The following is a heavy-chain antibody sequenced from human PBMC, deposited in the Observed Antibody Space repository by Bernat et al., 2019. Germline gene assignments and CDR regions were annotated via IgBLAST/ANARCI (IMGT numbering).Heavy chain of an antibody. Sequence: QVQLQESGPGPVKPSETLSLTCTVSGGSISSYYWSWIRQPPGKGLEWIGYIFYSGSTNYNPSLKSRVTISVDTSKNQFSLKLSSVTAADTAVYYCARGDIVATILDYWAREPWSPSPQ. V-gene: IGHV4-59*01. CDR2: IFYSGST. CDR1: GGSISSYY. CDR3: ARGDIVATILDY. J-gene: IGHJ4*02. D-gene: IGHD5-12*01.